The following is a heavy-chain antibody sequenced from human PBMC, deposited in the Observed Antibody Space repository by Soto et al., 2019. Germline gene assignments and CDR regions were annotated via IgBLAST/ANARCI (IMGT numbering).Heavy chain of an antibody. Sequence: SETLSLTCAVSGGSISSGAYPWSWIRQPPGKGLEWIGYLYHGGATYSNPSLKNRVTISGDWSKNQFSLKLNSVTAADTAVYYRARAFTAMGIFDYWGPGILVTVSS. D-gene: IGHD5-18*01. CDR2: LYHGGAT. CDR3: ARAFTAMGIFDY. J-gene: IGHJ4*02. CDR1: GGSISSGAYP. V-gene: IGHV4-30-2*01.